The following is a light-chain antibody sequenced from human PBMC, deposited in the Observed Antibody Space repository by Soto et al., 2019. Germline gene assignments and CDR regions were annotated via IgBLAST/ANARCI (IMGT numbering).Light chain of an antibody. Sequence: GLTQSPGTLSLSTGERATLSCRASQSVGSSYLAWYQQKPGQAPRVLIYGTSSRATGIPDRFSGSGSGTDFTLTISRLEPEDFAVYYCQQYGSSPWTFGQGTKV. V-gene: IGKV3-20*01. J-gene: IGKJ1*01. CDR3: QQYGSSPWT. CDR2: GTS. CDR1: QSVGSSY.